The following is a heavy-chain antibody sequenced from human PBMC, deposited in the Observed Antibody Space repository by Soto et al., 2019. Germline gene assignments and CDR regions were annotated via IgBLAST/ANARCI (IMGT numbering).Heavy chain of an antibody. J-gene: IGHJ5*02. CDR2: IHHTGST. D-gene: IGHD5-12*01. CDR1: GRSISEINSY. CDR3: ARPEGGYGSGYSWFDP. V-gene: IGHV4-39*01. Sequence: QLQLQESGPGLVKPSETLSLTCSVSGRSISEINSYWGWIRQTPGEGLEWIGTIHHTGSTYYNPSLKSRVIISLDTSKSQFSLKLSSVTAADTALYYCARPEGGYGSGYSWFDPWGQGTRVTVSS.